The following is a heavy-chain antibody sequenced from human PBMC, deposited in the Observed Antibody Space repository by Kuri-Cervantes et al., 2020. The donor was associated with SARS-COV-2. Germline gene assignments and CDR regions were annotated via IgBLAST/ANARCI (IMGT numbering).Heavy chain of an antibody. CDR2: INSDGSST. D-gene: IGHD6-6*01. Sequence: GGSLRLSCAASGFTFSSYWMHWVRQAPGKGLVWVSRINSDGSSTSYADSVKGRFTISRDNAKNTLYLQMSSLRAEDTAVYYCVKAPEGPDDYWGQGTLVTVSS. J-gene: IGHJ4*02. CDR1: GFTFSSYW. V-gene: IGHV3-74*01. CDR3: VKAPEGPDDY.